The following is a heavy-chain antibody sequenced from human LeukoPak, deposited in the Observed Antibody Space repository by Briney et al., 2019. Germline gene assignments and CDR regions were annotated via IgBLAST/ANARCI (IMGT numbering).Heavy chain of an antibody. V-gene: IGHV3-20*04. Sequence: GGSLRLSCAASGFTFDDYGMSWVRHAPGEGLEWVSGTNWNGRSTGYADSVKGRFTISRDNTNNSLYLQMNSLRGEDTAFYYCARDGDFSGSGRPDYWGQGTLVTVSS. CDR3: ARDGDFSGSGRPDY. J-gene: IGHJ4*02. CDR2: TNWNGRST. CDR1: GFTFDDYG. D-gene: IGHD3-10*01.